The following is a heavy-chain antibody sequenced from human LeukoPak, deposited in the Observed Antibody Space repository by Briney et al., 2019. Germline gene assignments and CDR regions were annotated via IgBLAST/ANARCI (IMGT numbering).Heavy chain of an antibody. CDR3: ATVLAETYFFDF. CDR1: GYTLTELS. D-gene: IGHD5-24*01. CDR2: FDPENSEI. Sequence: ASVKVSCKVSGYTLTELSMHWVRQAPGKGLEWMGGFDPENSEIIIYAQKFQGRVTMTEDTSTNTAYMQLSSLTSEDTALYYCATVLAETYFFDFWGQGTLVTASS. V-gene: IGHV1-24*01. J-gene: IGHJ4*02.